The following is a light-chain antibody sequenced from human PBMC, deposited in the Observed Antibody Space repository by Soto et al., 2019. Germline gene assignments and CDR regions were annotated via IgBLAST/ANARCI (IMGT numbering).Light chain of an antibody. CDR2: DAS. V-gene: IGKV3D-15*01. CDR1: QSVSSY. CDR3: QQYDNWPPAWT. J-gene: IGKJ1*01. Sequence: EIVMTQSPATLSVSRGERATLSCRASQSVSSYLAWYQQKPGQAPRLLIYDASNRATGIPARFSGSGSGTDFTLTISSLQSEDFAVYYCQQYDNWPPAWTFGQGTKVDI.